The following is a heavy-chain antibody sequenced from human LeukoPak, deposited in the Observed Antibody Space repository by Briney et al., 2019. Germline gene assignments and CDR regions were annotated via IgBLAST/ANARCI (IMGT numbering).Heavy chain of an antibody. V-gene: IGHV4-39*01. J-gene: IGHJ4*02. CDR2: IYYSGSA. Sequence: SETLSLTCSVSGGYISSSSYYWGWIRQPPGKGLEWIGSIYYSGSAYYNPSLKSRVTMSVDTSKNQFSLKLGSVTAADTAVYYCARLSTIFDYWGQGTLVTVSS. D-gene: IGHD3-3*01. CDR1: GGYISSSSYY. CDR3: ARLSTIFDY.